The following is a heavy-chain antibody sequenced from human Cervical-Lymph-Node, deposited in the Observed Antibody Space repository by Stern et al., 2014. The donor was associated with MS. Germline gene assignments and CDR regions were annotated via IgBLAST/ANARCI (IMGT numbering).Heavy chain of an antibody. CDR2: INPNSGGT. D-gene: IGHD3-9*01. CDR1: GYTFTGYY. Sequence: VQLVESGAEVKKPGASVKVSCKASGYTFTGYYMHWVRQAPGQGLEWMGWINPNSGGTNYAQKFQGWVTMTRDTSISTAYMELSRLRSDDTAVYYCARDLGRTDILTGYGSRYYYYGMDVWGQGTTVTVSS. CDR3: ARDLGRTDILTGYGSRYYYYGMDV. V-gene: IGHV1-2*04. J-gene: IGHJ6*02.